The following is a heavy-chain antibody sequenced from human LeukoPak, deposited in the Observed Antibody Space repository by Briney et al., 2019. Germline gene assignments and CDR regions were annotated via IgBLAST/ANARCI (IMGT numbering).Heavy chain of an antibody. CDR2: INWNGGMT. Sequence: LSGGSLRLSCAASGFTFDDYGMSWVRHGPGKGLEWVSGINWNGGMTAYADSVKGRFTISRDNAKNSLYLQMNSLRAEDTALYHCARGRGGTRYYYPFYFDYWGQGALVMVSS. CDR1: GFTFDDYG. V-gene: IGHV3-20*01. J-gene: IGHJ4*02. D-gene: IGHD3-10*01. CDR3: ARGRGGTRYYYPFYFDY.